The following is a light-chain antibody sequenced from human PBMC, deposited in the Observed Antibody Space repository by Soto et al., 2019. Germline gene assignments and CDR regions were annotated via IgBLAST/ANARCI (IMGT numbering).Light chain of an antibody. CDR3: CSYTTTYTLV. Sequence: QSVLTQPASVSGSPGQSITISCTGTSSDVGSYKLVSWYQQHPGKAPKLIIYEGNKRPSGLSNRFSGSKSGNTASLTISGLQFEDEADYYCCSYTTTYTLVFGGGTKVTVL. CDR2: EGN. J-gene: IGLJ3*02. CDR1: SSDVGSYKL. V-gene: IGLV2-14*02.